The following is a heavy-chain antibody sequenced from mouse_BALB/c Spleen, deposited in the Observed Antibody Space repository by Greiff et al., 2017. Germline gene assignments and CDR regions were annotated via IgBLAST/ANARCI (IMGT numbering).Heavy chain of an antibody. V-gene: IGHV1-9*01. CDR3: ASYDGYDCYALDY. Sequence: QVQLQQSGAELMKPGASVKISCKATGYTFSSYWIEWVKQRPGHGLEWIGEILPGSGSTNYNEKFKGKATFTADTSSNTAYMQLSSLTSEDSAVYYCASYDGYDCYALDYWGQGTSVTVSS. D-gene: IGHD2-3*01. CDR2: ILPGSGST. CDR1: GYTFSSYW. J-gene: IGHJ4*01.